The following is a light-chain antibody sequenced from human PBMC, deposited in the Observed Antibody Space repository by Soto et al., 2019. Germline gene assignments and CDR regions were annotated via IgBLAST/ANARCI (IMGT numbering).Light chain of an antibody. V-gene: IGLV2-14*01. CDR3: SSYTTAYTQV. CDR1: SSDVGHYDY. CDR2: EVT. Sequence: QAVLTQPASVSGSPGQSITISCTGTSSDVGHYDYVSWYQQHPGKVPKLIISEVTTRPSGVSDRFSGSKSGNTASLTISRLQAKDEAHYYCSSYTTAYTQVFGGGTKLTVL. J-gene: IGLJ3*02.